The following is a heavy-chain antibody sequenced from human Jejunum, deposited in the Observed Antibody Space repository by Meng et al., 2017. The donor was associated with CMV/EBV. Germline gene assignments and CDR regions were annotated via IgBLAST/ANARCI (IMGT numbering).Heavy chain of an antibody. J-gene: IGHJ4*02. CDR3: ARTGCSSSSCYDY. V-gene: IGHV1-3*01. CDR1: GYSFTTYA. Sequence: GQLVQSGAKVQKPGASVKVSCKASGYSFTTYAMHWVRQAPGQRLEWMGWINAGNGNTKYSEKFQSRVTITRDTAASTAYMELSSLRSEDTAVYYCARTGCSSSSCYDYWGQGTLVTVSS. D-gene: IGHD2-2*01. CDR2: INAGNGNT.